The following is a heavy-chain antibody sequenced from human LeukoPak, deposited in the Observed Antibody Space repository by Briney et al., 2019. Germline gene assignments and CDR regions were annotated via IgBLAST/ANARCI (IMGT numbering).Heavy chain of an antibody. D-gene: IGHD2-21*02. J-gene: IGHJ6*03. Sequence: GASVKVSCKASGYTFTGYYLHWVRQAPGQGFEWMGWINPKSGGRNYAHNFQGRVTMTTDTSITTGYMEMRSLTSDDTATYYCARSYCGGDCSDSYYYYMDVWGKGTTVIVSS. CDR3: ARSYCGGDCSDSYYYYMDV. V-gene: IGHV1-2*02. CDR2: INPKSGGR. CDR1: GYTFTGYY.